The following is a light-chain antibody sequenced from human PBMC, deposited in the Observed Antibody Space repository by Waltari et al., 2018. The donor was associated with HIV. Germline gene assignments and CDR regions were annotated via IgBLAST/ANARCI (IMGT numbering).Light chain of an antibody. CDR3: QQYNNWYT. CDR2: KAS. Sequence: DVQMTQSPSTLSASVGDRVTITCRASQNINTWLAWYQQKPGKAPKLLIYKASTLESGVPSRFSGSGSGTEFTLTISILQPDDFATYYCQQYNNWYTFGQGTKLESK. V-gene: IGKV1-5*03. J-gene: IGKJ2*01. CDR1: QNINTW.